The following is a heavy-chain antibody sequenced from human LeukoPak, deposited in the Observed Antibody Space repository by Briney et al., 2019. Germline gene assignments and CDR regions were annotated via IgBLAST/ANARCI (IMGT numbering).Heavy chain of an antibody. V-gene: IGHV4-34*01. CDR1: GGSFSGYY. J-gene: IGHJ4*02. Sequence: SETLSLTCAVYGGSFSGYYWSWIRQPPGKGLEWIGEINHSGSTNYNPSLKSRVTISVDTSKNQFSLKLSSVTAADTAVYYCARGYDYVWGSYRYFPHYFDYWGQGTLVTVSS. D-gene: IGHD3-16*02. CDR2: INHSGST. CDR3: ARGYDYVWGSYRYFPHYFDY.